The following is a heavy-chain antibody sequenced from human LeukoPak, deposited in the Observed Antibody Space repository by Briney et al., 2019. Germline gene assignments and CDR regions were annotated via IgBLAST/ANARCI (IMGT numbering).Heavy chain of an antibody. CDR1: GGSISSSSYY. CDR3: ARANYYDSSGYPYLFDY. D-gene: IGHD3-22*01. J-gene: IGHJ4*02. V-gene: IGHV4-39*07. Sequence: SETLSLTCTVSGGSISSSSYYWGWIRQPPGKGLEWIGSIYYSGSTYYNPSLKSRVTISVDTSKNQFSLKLSSVTAADTAVYYCARANYYDSSGYPYLFDYWGQGTLVTVSS. CDR2: IYYSGST.